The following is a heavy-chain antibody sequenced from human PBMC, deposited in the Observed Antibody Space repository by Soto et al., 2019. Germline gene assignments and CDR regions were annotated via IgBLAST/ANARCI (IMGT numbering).Heavy chain of an antibody. D-gene: IGHD4-17*01. CDR1: GFTFSSYG. CDR3: ARAWTTVSYFDY. J-gene: IGHJ4*02. CDR2: IWYDGSNK. V-gene: IGHV3-33*01. Sequence: PGGSLRLSCAASGFTFSSYGMHWVRQAPGKGLEWVAVIWYDGSNKYYADSVKGRFTISRDNSKNTLYLQMNSLRAEDTAVYYCARAWTTVSYFDYWGQGTLVTVSS.